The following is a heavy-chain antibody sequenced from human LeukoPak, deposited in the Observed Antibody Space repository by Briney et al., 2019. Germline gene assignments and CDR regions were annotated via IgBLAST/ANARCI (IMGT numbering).Heavy chain of an antibody. J-gene: IGHJ4*02. Sequence: ETLSLTCAVYGGSFSGYYWSWVRQPPGKGLEWVSSIFPSGGEIHYADSVRGRFTISRDNSKSTLSLQMNSLRAEDTAIYYCATYRQVLLPFESWGQGTLVTVSS. V-gene: IGHV3-23*01. D-gene: IGHD2-8*02. CDR2: IFPSGGEI. CDR3: ATYRQVLLPFES. CDR1: GGSFSGYY.